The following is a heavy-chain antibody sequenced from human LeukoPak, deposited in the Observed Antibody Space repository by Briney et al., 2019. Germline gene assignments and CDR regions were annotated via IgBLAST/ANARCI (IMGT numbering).Heavy chain of an antibody. CDR2: MRYDGSNQ. D-gene: IGHD2-8*02. CDR3: ATDRVMYTFAWNAFDI. CDR1: GFNFSSYG. Sequence: GGSLRLSCTASGFNFSSYGLHWVRQAPGKGLEWVACMRYDGSNQYYADSVKGRFTVSRDNSKNTLSLQMNSLRAEDTALYHCATDRVMYTFAWNAFDIWGQGTMVTVSS. V-gene: IGHV3-30*02. J-gene: IGHJ3*02.